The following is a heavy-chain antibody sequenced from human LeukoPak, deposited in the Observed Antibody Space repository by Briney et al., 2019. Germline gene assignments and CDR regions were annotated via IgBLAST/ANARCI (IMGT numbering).Heavy chain of an antibody. J-gene: IGHJ4*02. CDR1: GIIFSNYW. V-gene: IGHV3-74*01. CDR3: ARWGGYSYGSFDY. CDR2: INRDGSST. D-gene: IGHD5-18*01. Sequence: GGSLRLSCAASGIIFSNYWMHWVRQAPGKGLVWVSRINRDGSSTSYADSVKGRFTISRDNAKNTLYLQMNSLRAEDTAVYYCARWGGYSYGSFDYWGQGTLVTVSS.